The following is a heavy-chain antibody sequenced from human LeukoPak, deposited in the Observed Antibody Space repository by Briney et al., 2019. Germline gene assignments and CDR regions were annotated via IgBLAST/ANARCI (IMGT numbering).Heavy chain of an antibody. CDR3: ARAGSYWPFLVDY. Sequence: SETLSLTCTVSGGSISSYYWSWIRQPPGKGLEWIGYIYYSGSTNYNPSLKSRVTISVDTSKNQFSLKLSSVTAADTAVYYCARAGSYWPFLVDYRGQGTLVTVSS. CDR1: GGSISSYY. V-gene: IGHV4-59*01. CDR2: IYYSGST. J-gene: IGHJ4*02. D-gene: IGHD3-10*01.